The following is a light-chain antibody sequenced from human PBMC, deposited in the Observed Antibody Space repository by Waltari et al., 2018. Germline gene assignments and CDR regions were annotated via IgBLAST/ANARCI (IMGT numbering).Light chain of an antibody. V-gene: IGKV4-1*01. CDR3: QQYDRTPLT. CDR1: QSVLYSSNNKNY. CDR2: WAS. J-gene: IGKJ4*01. Sequence: DIVMTQSPDSLAVSLGERATINCKSSQSVLYSSNNKNYLAWYQHKPGQPPKLLIYWASTRESGVPDRFSGSGSGTDFTLTISSLQTEDVAVYYCQQYDRTPLTFGGGTKVEIK.